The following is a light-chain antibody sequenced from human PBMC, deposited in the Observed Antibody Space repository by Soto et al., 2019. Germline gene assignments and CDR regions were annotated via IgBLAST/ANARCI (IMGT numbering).Light chain of an antibody. CDR2: DVT. CDR3: SSYTSSSPWV. CDR1: SSDIRVYNY. Sequence: QSALTQPASVSGSPGQSITISCTGSSSDIRVYNYVSWYQQHPGKAPKLLIYDVTDRPSGVSNRFSGSKSGNTASLTISGLQAEDEADYYCSSYTSSSPWVFGGGTKLTVL. V-gene: IGLV2-14*03. J-gene: IGLJ3*02.